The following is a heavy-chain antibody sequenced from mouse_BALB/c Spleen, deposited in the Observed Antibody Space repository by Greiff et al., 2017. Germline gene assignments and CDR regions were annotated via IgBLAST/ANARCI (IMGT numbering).Heavy chain of an antibody. J-gene: IGHJ2*01. CDR1: GYSFTSYY. V-gene: IGHV1S135*01. CDR2: IDPFNGGT. CDR3: ARSGTTVGFDY. Sequence: EVQLQQSGPELMKPGASVKISCKASGYSFTSYYMHWVKQSHGKSLEWIGYIDPFNGGTSYNQKFKGKATLTVDKSSSTAYMHLSSLTSEDSAVYYCARSGTTVGFDYWGQGTTLTVSS. D-gene: IGHD1-1*01.